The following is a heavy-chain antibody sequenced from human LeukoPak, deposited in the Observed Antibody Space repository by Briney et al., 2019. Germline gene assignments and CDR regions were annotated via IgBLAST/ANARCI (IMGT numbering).Heavy chain of an antibody. CDR2: ISYDGSNK. CDR3: ARDLRWYFLFDY. D-gene: IGHD6-13*01. CDR1: GFTFSSYA. Sequence: GGSLRLSCAASGFTFSSYAMHWVRQAPGKGLEWVAVISYDGSNKYYADSVKGRFTTSRDNSKNTLYLQMNSLRAEDTAVYYCARDLRWYFLFDYWGQGTLVTVSS. V-gene: IGHV3-30*04. J-gene: IGHJ4*02.